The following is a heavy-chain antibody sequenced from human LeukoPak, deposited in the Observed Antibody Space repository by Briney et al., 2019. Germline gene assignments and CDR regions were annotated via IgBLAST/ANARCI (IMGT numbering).Heavy chain of an antibody. D-gene: IGHD6-13*01. V-gene: IGHV3-11*05. CDR2: ISSSSSYT. CDR1: GFTFSDYY. Sequence: GGSLRLSCAASGFTFSDYYMSWIRQAPGKGLEWVSYISSSSSYTNYADSVKGRFTISRDNAKNSLYLQMNSLRAEDTAVYYCTTGSPTATAGTFYYYYGMDVWGQGTTVTVSS. CDR3: TTGSPTATAGTFYYYYGMDV. J-gene: IGHJ6*02.